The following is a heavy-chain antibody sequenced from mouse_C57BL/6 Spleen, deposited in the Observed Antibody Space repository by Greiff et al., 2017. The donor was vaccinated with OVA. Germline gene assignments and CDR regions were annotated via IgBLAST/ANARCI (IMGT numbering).Heavy chain of an antibody. CDR2: IHPNSGST. CDR3: ARSGTRWDGVDY. CDR1: GYTFTSYW. Sequence: QVHVKQSGAELVKPGASVKLSCKASGYTFTSYWMHWVKQRPGQGLEWIGMIHPNSGSTNYNEKFKSKATLTVDKSSSTAYMQLSSLTSEDSAVYYCARSGTRWDGVDYWGQGTTLTVSS. V-gene: IGHV1-64*01. D-gene: IGHD4-1*01. J-gene: IGHJ2*01.